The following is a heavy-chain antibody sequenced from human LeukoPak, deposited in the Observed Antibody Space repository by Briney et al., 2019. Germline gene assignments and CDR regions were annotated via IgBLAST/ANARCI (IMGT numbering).Heavy chain of an antibody. D-gene: IGHD3-10*01. V-gene: IGHV3-23*01. CDR3: VTHRPWRGVF. CDR1: GFTFSNYA. Sequence: GGSLRLSCAASGFTFSNYAMSWVRQAPGKGLEWVSGISGSGGSAYYADSVQGRFTISRDNSKNTLYLQMNSLRAEDTAVYYCVTHRPWRGVFWGQGTLVTVSS. CDR2: ISGSGGSA. J-gene: IGHJ4*02.